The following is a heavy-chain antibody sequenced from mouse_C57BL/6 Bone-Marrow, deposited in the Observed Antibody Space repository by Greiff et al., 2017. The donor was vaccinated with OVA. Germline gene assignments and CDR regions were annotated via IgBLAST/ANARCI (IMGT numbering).Heavy chain of an antibody. V-gene: IGHV1-69*01. CDR2: IDPSDSYT. CDR3: ARGDTTVVARHWYFDV. Sequence: QVQLQQPGAELVMPGASVKLSCKASGYTFTSYWMHWVKQRPGQGLEWIGEIDPSDSYTNYNQKFKGKSTLTADKSSSTAYMQLSSLTSEDSAVYYCARGDTTVVARHWYFDVWGTGTTVTVTS. CDR1: GYTFTSYW. D-gene: IGHD1-1*01. J-gene: IGHJ1*03.